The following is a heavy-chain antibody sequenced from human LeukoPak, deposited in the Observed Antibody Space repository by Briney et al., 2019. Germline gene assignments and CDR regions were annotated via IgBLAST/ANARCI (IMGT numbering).Heavy chain of an antibody. D-gene: IGHD3-10*01. CDR2: IYHSGST. CDR3: ARQTGSGLFILP. J-gene: IGHJ4*02. Sequence: SETLSLTCAVSGGSISSSNWWSWVRQPPGKGLEWIGEIYHSGSTNYNPSLKSRVTISVDKSKNQFSLRLTSVTAADTAVYYCARQTGSGLFILPGGQGKLVTVSS. CDR1: GGSISSSNW. V-gene: IGHV4-4*02.